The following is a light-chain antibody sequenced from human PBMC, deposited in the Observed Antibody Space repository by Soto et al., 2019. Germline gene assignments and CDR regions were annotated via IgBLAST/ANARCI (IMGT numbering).Light chain of an antibody. CDR2: GVS. Sequence: QSALTQPASVSGSPGQSITISCTGTSSDVGGSNRVSWYQQHPGKAPKLIIYGVSNRPSGISNRFSGSKSGSTASLTISGLQPEDEAHYYCNSYTSSTTYVFGTGTKVTVL. CDR3: NSYTSSTTYV. V-gene: IGLV2-14*03. J-gene: IGLJ1*01. CDR1: SSDVGGSNR.